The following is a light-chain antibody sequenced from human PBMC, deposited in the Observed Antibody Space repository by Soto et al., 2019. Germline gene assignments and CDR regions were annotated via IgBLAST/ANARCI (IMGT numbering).Light chain of an antibody. J-gene: IGKJ1*01. Sequence: DIQMTQSPSSLSASVEDRVTITCRASQSISSYLNWYQQKPGKAPNLLIYAASSLQSGVPLRFSGSGSGTDFTLTISSLQPEDFATYYCQQSYSTPWTFGQGTKVEIK. CDR1: QSISSY. CDR2: AAS. V-gene: IGKV1-39*01. CDR3: QQSYSTPWT.